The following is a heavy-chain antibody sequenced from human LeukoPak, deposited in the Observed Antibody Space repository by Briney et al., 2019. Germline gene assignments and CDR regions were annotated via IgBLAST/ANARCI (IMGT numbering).Heavy chain of an antibody. CDR1: AASFSSHY. D-gene: IGHD4-17*01. J-gene: IGHJ3*02. Sequence: PSETLSLTCAVSAASFSSHYWTWIRQSPGKGLEWIGYISYIGSTNYNPSLKSRVTISIDTSRNQFSLKLRSVTAADTAVYYCARDLVTVTKGFDIWGQGTMVSVSS. V-gene: IGHV4-59*11. CDR3: ARDLVTVTKGFDI. CDR2: ISYIGST.